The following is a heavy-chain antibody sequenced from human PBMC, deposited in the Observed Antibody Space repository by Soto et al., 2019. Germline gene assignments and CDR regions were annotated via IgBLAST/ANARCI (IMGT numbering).Heavy chain of an antibody. D-gene: IGHD6-13*01. CDR2: ISSSSSYI. J-gene: IGHJ6*02. V-gene: IGHV3-21*01. CDR1: GFTFSSYS. Sequence: EVQLVESGGGLVKPGGSLRLSCAASGFTFSSYSMNWVRQAPGKGLEWVSSISSSSSYIYYADSVKGRFTISRDNAKNSLHLQMNSLRAEDTAVYYCARGRGAAGTDSVQYYDMDVWGQGTTVTVSS. CDR3: ARGRGAAGTDSVQYYDMDV.